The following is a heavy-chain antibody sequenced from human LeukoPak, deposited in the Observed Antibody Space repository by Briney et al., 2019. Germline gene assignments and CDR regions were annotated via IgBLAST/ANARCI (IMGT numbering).Heavy chain of an antibody. Sequence: GRSLRLSCAASGFSFSKYGMLWVRQAPGRGLEWVAVISHDGSNKYYADSVKGRFTISRDNSKNTLYLQMDSLRAEETAVYYCAGDGHTGMAVYHFDYWGQGALVTVSS. CDR1: GFSFSKYG. J-gene: IGHJ4*02. CDR3: AGDGHTGMAVYHFDY. D-gene: IGHD5-18*01. V-gene: IGHV3-30*03. CDR2: ISHDGSNK.